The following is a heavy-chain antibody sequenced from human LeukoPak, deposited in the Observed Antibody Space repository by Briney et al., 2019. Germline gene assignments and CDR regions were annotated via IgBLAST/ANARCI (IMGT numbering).Heavy chain of an antibody. CDR3: ASTPIQVWSFDY. CDR1: GYIFTNYY. Sequence: GASAKVSCKASGYIFTNYYIHWVRQAPGQGLEWMGIINPSGGSTNYAQKFQGRVTMTRDTSTSTVYMELSSLRSEDTAVYYCASTPIQVWSFDYWGRGTLVTVSS. CDR2: INPSGGST. J-gene: IGHJ4*02. V-gene: IGHV1-46*01. D-gene: IGHD5-18*01.